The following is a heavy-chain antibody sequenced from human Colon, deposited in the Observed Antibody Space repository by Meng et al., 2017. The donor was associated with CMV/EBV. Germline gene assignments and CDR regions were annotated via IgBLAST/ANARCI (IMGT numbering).Heavy chain of an antibody. CDR2: INSDGSRT. CDR1: GFTFTTYW. J-gene: IGHJ1*01. CDR3: ARDLVRATADF. D-gene: IGHD1-26*01. V-gene: IGHV3-74*01. Sequence: ETLSLSCAASGFTFTTYWMHWVRQVPGKGLVWVARINSDGSRTFYADSVRGRFTISRDNAKNTLDLEMNSLRAEDTAVYHCARDLVRATADFWGQGTLVTVSS.